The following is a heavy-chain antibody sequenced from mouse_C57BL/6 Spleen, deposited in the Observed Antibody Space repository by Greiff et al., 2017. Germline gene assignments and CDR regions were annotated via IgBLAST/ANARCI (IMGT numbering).Heavy chain of an antibody. J-gene: IGHJ4*01. CDR3: TAPYYDYPYYAMDY. CDR1: GFTFSNYW. CDR2: IRLKSDNYAT. V-gene: IGHV6-3*01. D-gene: IGHD2-4*01. Sequence: EVKVEASGGGLVQPGGSMKLSCVASGFTFSNYWMNWVRQSPEKGLEWVAQIRLKSDNYATHYAESVKGRFTISRDDSKSSVYLQMNNLRAEDTGIYYCTAPYYDYPYYAMDYWGQGTSVTVSS.